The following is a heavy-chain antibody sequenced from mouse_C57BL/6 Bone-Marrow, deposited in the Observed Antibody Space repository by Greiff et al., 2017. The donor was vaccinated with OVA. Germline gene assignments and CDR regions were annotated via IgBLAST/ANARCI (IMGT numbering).Heavy chain of an antibody. V-gene: IGHV15-2*01. CDR1: DSEVFPIAY. J-gene: IGHJ2*01. CDR2: ILPSIGRT. Sequence: QVQLQQSGSELRSPGSSVKLSCKDFDSEVFPIAYMSWVRQKPGHGFEWIGGILPSIGRTIYGEKFEDKATLDADTLSNTAYLELNSLTSEDSAIYYCARGYYGSRYYFDYWGQGITLTVSS. D-gene: IGHD1-1*01. CDR3: ARGYYGSRYYFDY.